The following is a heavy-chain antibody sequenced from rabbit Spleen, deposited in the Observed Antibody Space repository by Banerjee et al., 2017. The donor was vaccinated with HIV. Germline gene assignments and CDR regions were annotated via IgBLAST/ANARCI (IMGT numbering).Heavy chain of an antibody. J-gene: IGHJ6*01. CDR3: ARDTGSSFSSYGMDL. D-gene: IGHD8-1*01. Sequence: QSLEESGGDLVKPGASLTLTCTASGFSFSGSHYMCWVRQAPGKGLEWIACIEGGSSAFSYFARWAKGRFTISKTSSTTVTLQMTSLTAADTATYFCARDTGSSFSSYGMDLWGQGTLVTVS. V-gene: IGHV1S40*01. CDR1: GFSFSGSHY. CDR2: IEGGSSAFS.